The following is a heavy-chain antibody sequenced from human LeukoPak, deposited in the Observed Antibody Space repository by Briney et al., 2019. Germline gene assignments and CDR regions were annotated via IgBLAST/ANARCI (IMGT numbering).Heavy chain of an antibody. Sequence: GGSLRLSCAASGFTFSNYAMSWVRQAPGKGLEWVSGISGSGGSTYYADSVKGRFTISRDNSRNTLYLQMNNLRAEDTALYYCAKDQNSGSGSYSNFNYWGQGTLVTVSS. V-gene: IGHV3-23*01. CDR3: AKDQNSGSGSYSNFNY. CDR1: GFTFSNYA. J-gene: IGHJ4*02. D-gene: IGHD3-10*01. CDR2: ISGSGGST.